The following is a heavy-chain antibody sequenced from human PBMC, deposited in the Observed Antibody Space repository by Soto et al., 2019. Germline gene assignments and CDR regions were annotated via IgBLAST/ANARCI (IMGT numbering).Heavy chain of an antibody. Sequence: SQTLSLTCAVYGGSVSGSFWSWIRQPPGKGLEWIGEINHSGTTSYSPSLESRVTTSIDTSKNQFSLRMSSVTAADTAIYYCARRYCSDSYCSYFDYWGRGTLVTVSS. J-gene: IGHJ4*02. D-gene: IGHD2-15*01. CDR3: ARRYCSDSYCSYFDY. CDR1: GGSVSGSF. CDR2: INHSGTT. V-gene: IGHV4-34*01.